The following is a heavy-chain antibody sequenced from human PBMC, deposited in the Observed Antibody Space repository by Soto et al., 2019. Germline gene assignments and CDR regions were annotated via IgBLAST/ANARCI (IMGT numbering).Heavy chain of an antibody. V-gene: IGHV4-30-4*01. CDR2: VYYTGST. J-gene: IGHJ5*02. CDR1: GASIMSTDYY. Sequence: SETLSLTCTVSGASIMSTDYYWIWIRQAPGKGLEWIGYVYYTGSTYYNPSLMSRLTISVDTSKNQFSLKLTSVTAAETAVCYCVRTAREGAVAPHWFDRWGQGTQVTVSS. D-gene: IGHD2-21*02. CDR3: VRTAREGAVAPHWFDR.